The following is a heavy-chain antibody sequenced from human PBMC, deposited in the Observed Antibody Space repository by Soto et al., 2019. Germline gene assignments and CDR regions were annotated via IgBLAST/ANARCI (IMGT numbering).Heavy chain of an antibody. CDR1: GYTFSDFD. D-gene: IGHD3-16*01. Sequence: QVQLVQSGGEVKRPGASVKVSCKASGYTFSDFDINWLRQASGQGPEWMGWMNAKSGDTFFAQRFQGKFNMTWDTSLSTAYMEVGSLTSDDTAMYYCARGNPFNYAGFDVWGQGTTVAVSS. J-gene: IGHJ6*02. V-gene: IGHV1-8*01. CDR2: MNAKSGDT. CDR3: ARGNPFNYAGFDV.